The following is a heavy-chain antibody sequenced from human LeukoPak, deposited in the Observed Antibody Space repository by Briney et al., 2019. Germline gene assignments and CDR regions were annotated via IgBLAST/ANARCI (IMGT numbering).Heavy chain of an antibody. J-gene: IGHJ6*02. Sequence: GGSLGLSCAASGFTFSSYGMHWVRQAPGKGLEWVAVIWYDGSNKYYADSVKGRFTISRDNSKNTLYLQMNSLRAEDTAVYYCVCGYYTPRYYGMDVWGQGTTVTVSS. D-gene: IGHD3-3*01. CDR3: VCGYYTPRYYGMDV. CDR2: IWYDGSNK. V-gene: IGHV3-33*01. CDR1: GFTFSSYG.